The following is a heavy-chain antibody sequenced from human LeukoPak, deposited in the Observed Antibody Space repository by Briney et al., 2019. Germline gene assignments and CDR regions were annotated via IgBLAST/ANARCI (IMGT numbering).Heavy chain of an antibody. CDR3: AKNSYYYDSSGYLVDY. Sequence: GGSLRLSCAASGFTFSSYGMHWVRQAPGKGLEWVAVISYDGGNKYYADSVKGRFTISRDNSKNTLYLQMNSLRAEDTAVYYCAKNSYYYDSSGYLVDYWGQGTLVTVSS. J-gene: IGHJ4*02. V-gene: IGHV3-30*18. CDR2: ISYDGGNK. D-gene: IGHD3-22*01. CDR1: GFTFSSYG.